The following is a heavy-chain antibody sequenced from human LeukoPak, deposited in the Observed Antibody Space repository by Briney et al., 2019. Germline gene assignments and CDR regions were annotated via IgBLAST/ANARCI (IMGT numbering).Heavy chain of an antibody. CDR2: ISWNSGSI. CDR1: GFTFDDYA. CDR3: ASLGSSGPIDY. Sequence: GRSLRLSCAASGFTFDDYAMHWVRQAPGKGLEWVSGISWNSGSIDYADSVKGRFTISRDNAKNSLYLQMNSLRAEDTALYFCASLGSSGPIDYWGQGTLVTVSS. J-gene: IGHJ4*02. D-gene: IGHD2-8*02. V-gene: IGHV3-9*01.